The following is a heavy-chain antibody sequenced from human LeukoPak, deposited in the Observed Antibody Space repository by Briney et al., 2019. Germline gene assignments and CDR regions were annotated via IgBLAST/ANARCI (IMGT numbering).Heavy chain of an antibody. CDR2: IIPILGIA. J-gene: IGHJ3*02. CDR1: GNTFTGYY. V-gene: IGHV1-69*02. CDR3: ARLFRGGSGSYYSHDAFDI. D-gene: IGHD3-10*01. Sequence: ASVKVSCKASGNTFTGYYMHRVRQAPGQGLEWMGRIIPILGIANYAQKFQGRVTITANKSTSTAYMELSSLRSEDTAVYYCARLFRGGSGSYYSHDAFDIWGQGTMVTVSS.